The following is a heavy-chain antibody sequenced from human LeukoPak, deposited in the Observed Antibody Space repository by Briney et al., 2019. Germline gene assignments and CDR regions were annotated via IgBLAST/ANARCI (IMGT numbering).Heavy chain of an antibody. Sequence: XHXXXXXPGXGLEWVAXISYDGXNKYYADSVKGRFTISRDNCKNRVYLQMNSLRAEDTAVYYCAKDTSRVVLRFLEWLTTGFDYWGQGTLVTVSS. V-gene: IGHV3-30*18. CDR2: ISYDGXNK. D-gene: IGHD3-3*01. J-gene: IGHJ4*02. CDR3: AKDTSRVVLRFLEWLTTGFDY.